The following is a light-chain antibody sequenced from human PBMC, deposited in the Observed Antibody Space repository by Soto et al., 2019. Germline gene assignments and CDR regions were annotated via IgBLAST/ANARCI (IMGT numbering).Light chain of an antibody. Sequence: DVVMTQSPLSLPVTLGQPASISCRSSQSLVYSDGNTYLNWFRQRPGQSPRSIIYKVSNRDSGVPDRFSGSGSGTDLTLKISRVEAEDVGVYYCMKGTHWPPTXGGGTKVDIK. V-gene: IGKV2-30*01. CDR1: QSLVYSDGNTY. J-gene: IGKJ4*01. CDR3: MKGTHWPPT. CDR2: KVS.